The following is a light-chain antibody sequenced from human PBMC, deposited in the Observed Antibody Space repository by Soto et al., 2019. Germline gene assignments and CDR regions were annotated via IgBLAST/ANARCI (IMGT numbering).Light chain of an antibody. V-gene: IGKV3-15*01. CDR1: QSVSSN. J-gene: IGKJ1*01. CDR3: QQYINWA. CDR2: GAS. Sequence: EIVMTQSPATLSVSPGERATLSCRASQSVSSNLAWYQRKPGQAPRLLIYGASTRATGIPARFSGSGSGTDFTLTISSLQSEDLAIYYCQQYINWAFGQGTKVDIK.